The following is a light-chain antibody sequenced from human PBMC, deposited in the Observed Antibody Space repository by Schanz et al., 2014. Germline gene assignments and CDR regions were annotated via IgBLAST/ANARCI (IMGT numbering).Light chain of an antibody. CDR3: QQYNNWPPLT. V-gene: IGKV3-11*01. Sequence: EIVLTQSPGTLSLSPGERATLSCRASQSIGHYLAWFQQKPGQAPRLLIYDASTRATGIPDRFSGSGSGTDFTLTISRLEPEDFAVYYCQQYNNWPPLTFGGGTKVEIK. J-gene: IGKJ4*01. CDR2: DAS. CDR1: QSIGHY.